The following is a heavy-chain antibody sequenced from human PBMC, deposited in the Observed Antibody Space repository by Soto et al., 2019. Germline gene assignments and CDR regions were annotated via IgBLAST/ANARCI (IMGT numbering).Heavy chain of an antibody. D-gene: IGHD2-15*01. V-gene: IGHV3-13*01. J-gene: IGHJ5*02. CDR2: IGTAGDT. Sequence: GESLKISCAASGFTFSSYDMHWVRQATGKGLEWVSAIGTAGDTYYPGSVKGRFTISRENAKNSLYLQMNSLRAGDTAVYYCARACTRCSGGSCYSWFDPWGQGTLVTVSS. CDR3: ARACTRCSGGSCYSWFDP. CDR1: GFTFSSYD.